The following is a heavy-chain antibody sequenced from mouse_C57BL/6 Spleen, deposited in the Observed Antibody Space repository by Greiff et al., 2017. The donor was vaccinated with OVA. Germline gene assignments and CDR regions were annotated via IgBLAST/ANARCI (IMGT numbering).Heavy chain of an antibody. CDR1: GFNIKDDY. J-gene: IGHJ2*01. V-gene: IGHV14-4*01. CDR2: IDPENGDT. CDR3: TTIYYYGSPGSYFDY. D-gene: IGHD1-1*01. Sequence: EVMLVESGAELVRPGASVKLSCTASGFNIKDDYMHWVKQRPEQGLEWIGWIDPENGDTEYASKFQGKATITADTSSNTAYLQLSSLTSEDTAVYYCTTIYYYGSPGSYFDYWGQGTTLTVSS.